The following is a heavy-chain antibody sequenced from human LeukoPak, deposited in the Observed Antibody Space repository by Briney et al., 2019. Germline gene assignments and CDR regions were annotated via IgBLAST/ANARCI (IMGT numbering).Heavy chain of an antibody. CDR1: GSTFSSYW. CDR3: ARPRDSSWSKTWDY. V-gene: IGHV3-7*03. CDR2: IKQNGSEK. J-gene: IGHJ4*02. D-gene: IGHD6-13*01. Sequence: PGGSLTLSWVVSGSTFSSYWMSWVRQPPGKGLEWVANIKQNGSEKNYVDSVKGRFTISRENAKNSLYLKMNTLRAEDRAVYYCARPRDSSWSKTWDYWGQGTLVTVSS.